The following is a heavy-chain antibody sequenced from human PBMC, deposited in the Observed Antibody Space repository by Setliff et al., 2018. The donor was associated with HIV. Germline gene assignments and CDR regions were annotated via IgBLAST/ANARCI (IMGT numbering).Heavy chain of an antibody. CDR3: AAWGPRYSYAPYFFDS. J-gene: IGHJ4*02. CDR2: IYYSGSI. V-gene: IGHV4-39*07. Sequence: PSETLSLTCTVSGGSVSSSSYYWGCIRQPPGMGLEWIGSIYYSGSIYYNPSLKSRVTISVDASRNQFSLRLSSVTAADTAVYYCAAWGPRYSYAPYFFDSWGQGTLVTVSS. D-gene: IGHD5-18*01. CDR1: GGSVSSSSYY.